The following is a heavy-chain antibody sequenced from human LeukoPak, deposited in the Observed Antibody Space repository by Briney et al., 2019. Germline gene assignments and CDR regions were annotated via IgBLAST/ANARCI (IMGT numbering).Heavy chain of an antibody. V-gene: IGHV3-53*01. CDR1: EFRVSYNY. Sequence: GGSLRLSCKVSEFRVSYNYMTWVRQAPRKGLEWILTFYGDSMIAYTDAVKGRFTLSTDNSKTTFYLQMNSLRVEDTAVYYCATDRSGSSAGSWAYWGQGTLVAVSS. CDR3: ATDRSGSSAGSWAY. D-gene: IGHD6-13*01. J-gene: IGHJ4*02. CDR2: FYGDSMI.